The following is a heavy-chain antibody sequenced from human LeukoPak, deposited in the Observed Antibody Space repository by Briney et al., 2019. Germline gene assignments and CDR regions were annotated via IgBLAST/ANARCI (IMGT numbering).Heavy chain of an antibody. V-gene: IGHV3-11*01. CDR1: GFTFSDYY. CDR2: ISSSGSTI. D-gene: IGHD4-17*01. J-gene: IGHJ6*02. CDR3: ARDFGDPYYYYGMDV. Sequence: GGSLRLSCAAPGFTFSDYYMSWIRQAPGKGLEWVSYISSSGSTIYYADSVKGRFTISRDNAKNSLYLQMNSLRAEDTAVYYCARDFGDPYYYYGMDVWGQGTTVTVSS.